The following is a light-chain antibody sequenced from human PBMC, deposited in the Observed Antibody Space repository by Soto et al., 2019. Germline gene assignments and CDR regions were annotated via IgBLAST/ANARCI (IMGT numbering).Light chain of an antibody. V-gene: IGKV3-11*01. CDR1: QSVSSY. J-gene: IGKJ4*01. CDR2: DAS. CDR3: QQRSNWPST. Sequence: EIVLTQSPATLSLSPGERATLSCRASQSVSSYLGWYQQKPGQAPSLLIYDASNRATGIPARFSGSGSGTDFTLTISSLEPEDFAVYYCQQRSNWPSTFGGGTKVEI.